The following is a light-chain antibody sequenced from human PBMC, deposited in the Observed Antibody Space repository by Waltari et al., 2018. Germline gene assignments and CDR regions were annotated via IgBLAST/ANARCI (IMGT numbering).Light chain of an antibody. CDR3: QQFYSTPLT. J-gene: IGKJ4*01. CDR1: QSVLYSSDNKNY. V-gene: IGKV4-1*01. Sequence: DIVLTQSPDSLAVSLGERATIDCQSSQSVLYSSDNKNYLAWYQQKPGQPPKLLIHWASTRESGVPDRFSGSGSGTDFTLTISSLEAEDVAVYYCQQFYSTPLTFGGGTKVEIK. CDR2: WAS.